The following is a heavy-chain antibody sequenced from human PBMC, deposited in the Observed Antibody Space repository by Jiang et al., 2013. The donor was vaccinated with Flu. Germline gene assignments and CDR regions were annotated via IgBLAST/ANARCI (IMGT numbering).Heavy chain of an antibody. D-gene: IGHD2-21*01. CDR2: IIPLFGTT. CDR1: GGTFSSYA. Sequence: GAEVKKPGSSVKVSCKSSGGTFSSYAINWVRRAPGQGLEWMGGIIPLFGTTTYAQMFQGRVTITADASTSTAYMELSNLTSEDTAVYYCAREGVVALRRNNWFDPWGQGTLVTVSS. CDR3: AREGVVALRRNNWFDP. V-gene: IGHV1-69*01. J-gene: IGHJ5*02.